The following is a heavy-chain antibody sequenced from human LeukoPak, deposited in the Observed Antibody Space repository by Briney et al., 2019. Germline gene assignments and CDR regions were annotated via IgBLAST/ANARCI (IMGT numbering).Heavy chain of an antibody. CDR1: GFTFSSYA. V-gene: IGHV3-23*01. D-gene: IGHD3-22*01. CDR2: ISGSGGST. Sequence: GGSLRLSCAASGFTFSSYAMSWVRQAPGKGLEWVSAISGSGGSTYYADSVKGRFTISRDNSKNTLYLTMNSLRAEDTAVYYCAKQISYDSSGYYSHAFDIWGQGKMVTVSS. J-gene: IGHJ3*02. CDR3: AKQISYDSSGYYSHAFDI.